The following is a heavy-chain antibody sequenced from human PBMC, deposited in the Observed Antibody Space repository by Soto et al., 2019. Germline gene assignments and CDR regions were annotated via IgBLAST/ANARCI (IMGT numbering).Heavy chain of an antibody. Sequence: TGGSLRLSCAASGFTFNAYTMHWVRQAPGKGLEWVSLISWDGGITYYGASVKGRFTVSRDNSDNSLYLQMTSLRSDDTAFYYCAKDSYDILTGQKRYFDSWGQGTLVTVSS. CDR1: GFTFNAYT. D-gene: IGHD3-9*01. CDR3: AKDSYDILTGQKRYFDS. V-gene: IGHV3-43*01. CDR2: ISWDGGIT. J-gene: IGHJ4*02.